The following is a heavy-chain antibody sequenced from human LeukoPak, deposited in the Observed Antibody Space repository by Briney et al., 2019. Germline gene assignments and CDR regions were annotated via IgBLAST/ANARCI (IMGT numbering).Heavy chain of an antibody. V-gene: IGHV1-24*01. CDR1: GYTLTELS. J-gene: IGHJ4*02. Sequence: ASVKVSCTVSGYTLTELSMHWVRQAPGKGLEWMGGFDPEDGETIYAQKFQGRVTMTEDTSTDTAYMELSSLRSEDTAVYYCATIGYYDFWSGYYNHDYWGQGTLVTVSS. CDR3: ATIGYYDFWSGYYNHDY. CDR2: FDPEDGET. D-gene: IGHD3-3*01.